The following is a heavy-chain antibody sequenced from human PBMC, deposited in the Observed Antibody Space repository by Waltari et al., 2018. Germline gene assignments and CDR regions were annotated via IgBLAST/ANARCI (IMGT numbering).Heavy chain of an antibody. Sequence: QVQLVQSGAEVKKPGSSVKVSCKASGGTFSSYAISWVRQAPGQGLEWMGGIIPICGTANYAQKFQGRVTITADESTSTAYMELSSLRSEDTAVYYCAREGGYSGYDWNYYYYMDVWGKGTTVTVSS. D-gene: IGHD5-12*01. CDR2: IIPICGTA. J-gene: IGHJ6*03. CDR1: GGTFSSYA. V-gene: IGHV1-69*01. CDR3: AREGGYSGYDWNYYYYMDV.